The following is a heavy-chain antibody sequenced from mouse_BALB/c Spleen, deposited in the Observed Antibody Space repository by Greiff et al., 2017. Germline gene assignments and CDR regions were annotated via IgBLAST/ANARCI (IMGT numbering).Heavy chain of an antibody. J-gene: IGHJ2*01. Sequence: VQLQQSGAELAKPGASVKMSCKASGYTFTSYWMHWVKQRPGQGLEWIGYINPSTGYTEYNQKFKDKATLTADKSSSTAYMQLSSLTSEDSAVYYCATYYGTHYFDYWGQGTTLTVSS. CDR1: GYTFTSYW. V-gene: IGHV1-7*01. CDR3: ATYYGTHYFDY. CDR2: INPSTGYT. D-gene: IGHD1-1*01.